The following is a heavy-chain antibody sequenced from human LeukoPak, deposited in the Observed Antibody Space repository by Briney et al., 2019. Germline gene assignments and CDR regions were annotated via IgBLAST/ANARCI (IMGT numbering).Heavy chain of an antibody. J-gene: IGHJ4*02. V-gene: IGHV4-38-2*02. Sequence: SETLSLTCTVSGYSISSGNYWGWIRQPPGKGLEWIGSIYHSGSTYYNPSLKSRVTISVDTSKNQISLNLSSVTAADTAVYYCSRGNSDTFPPYMDYWGQGILVIVSS. CDR2: IYHSGST. D-gene: IGHD2/OR15-2a*01. CDR1: GYSISSGNY. CDR3: SRGNSDTFPPYMDY.